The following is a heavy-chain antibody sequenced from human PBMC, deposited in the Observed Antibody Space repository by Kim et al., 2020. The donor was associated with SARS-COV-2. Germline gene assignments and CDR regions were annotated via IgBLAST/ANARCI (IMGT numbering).Heavy chain of an antibody. Sequence: GGSLRLSCAASGFTFSSYWMSWVRQAPGKGLEWVANIKQDGSEKYYVDSVKGRFTISRDNAKNSLYLQMNSLRAEDTAVYYCARYRYCSSTSCYNPFDYWGQRTLVTVSS. CDR3: ARYRYCSSTSCYNPFDY. V-gene: IGHV3-7*03. CDR2: IKQDGSEK. CDR1: GFTFSSYW. J-gene: IGHJ4*02. D-gene: IGHD2-2*02.